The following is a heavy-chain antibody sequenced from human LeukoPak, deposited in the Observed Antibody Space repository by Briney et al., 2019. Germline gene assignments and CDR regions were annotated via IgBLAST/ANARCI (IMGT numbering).Heavy chain of an antibody. V-gene: IGHV3-23*01. CDR3: ARGGITMVRNDY. CDR1: GFTFGSYA. Sequence: GGSLRLSCAASGFTFGSYAMSWVRQAPGRGLEWVSAISYSGGTTYYADSVKGRFTISRDNSKNTLYLQMNSLRAEDTAVYYCARGGITMVRNDYWGQGTLVTVSS. J-gene: IGHJ4*02. D-gene: IGHD3-10*01. CDR2: ISYSGGTT.